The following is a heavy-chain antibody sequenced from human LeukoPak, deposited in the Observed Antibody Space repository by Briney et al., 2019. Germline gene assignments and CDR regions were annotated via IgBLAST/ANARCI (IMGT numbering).Heavy chain of an antibody. Sequence: SETLSLTCTVSGGSISSSSDYWGWIRQSPGKGLEWIGSIYYSGSTYYNPSLKSRVTISVDTSKNQFSLKLSSVTAADTAVYYCARVTVAFDIWGQGSMVTVSS. CDR1: GGSISSSSDY. V-gene: IGHV4-39*07. CDR2: IYYSGST. CDR3: ARVTVAFDI. D-gene: IGHD4-17*01. J-gene: IGHJ3*02.